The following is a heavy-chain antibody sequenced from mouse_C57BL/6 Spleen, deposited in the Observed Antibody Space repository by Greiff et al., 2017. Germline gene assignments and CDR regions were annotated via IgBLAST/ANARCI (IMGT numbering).Heavy chain of an antibody. CDR2: ISSGGDYI. V-gene: IGHV5-9-1*02. CDR1: GFTFSSYA. CDR3: TRMETGTGAMDY. D-gene: IGHD4-1*01. Sequence: EVKLVESGEGLVKPGGSLKLSCAASGFTFSSYAMSWVRQTPEKRLEWVAYISSGGDYIYYADTVKGRFTISRDNARNTLYLQMSSLKSEDTAMYYCTRMETGTGAMDYWGQGTSVTVSS. J-gene: IGHJ4*01.